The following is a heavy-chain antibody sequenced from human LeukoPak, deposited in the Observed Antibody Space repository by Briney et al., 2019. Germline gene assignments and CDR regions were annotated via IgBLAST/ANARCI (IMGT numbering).Heavy chain of an antibody. J-gene: IGHJ4*02. V-gene: IGHV5-51*01. CDR2: IYPGDSDT. CDR3: ARLPRDSSGYYYDY. D-gene: IGHD3-22*01. CDR1: GDSFTSYW. Sequence: GESLKIFCSGSGDSFTSYWIGWVRQMPGEGLEWMGIIYPGDSDTRYSPSFQGQVTISADKSISTAYLQWSSLKASDTAMYYCARLPRDSSGYYYDYWGQGTLVTVSS.